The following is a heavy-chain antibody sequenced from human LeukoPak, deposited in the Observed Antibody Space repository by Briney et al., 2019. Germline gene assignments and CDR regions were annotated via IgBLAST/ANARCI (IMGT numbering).Heavy chain of an antibody. CDR2: IYYSGST. J-gene: IGHJ4*02. CDR3: ARATTVAPFDY. D-gene: IGHD4-23*01. Sequence: SETLSLTCTVSGGSISSGGYYWSWIRQHPGKGLEWIGYIYYSGSTNYNPSLKSRVTISVDTSKNQFSLKLSSVTAADTAVYYCARATTVAPFDYGGQGTLVTVSS. CDR1: GGSISSGGYY. V-gene: IGHV4-61*08.